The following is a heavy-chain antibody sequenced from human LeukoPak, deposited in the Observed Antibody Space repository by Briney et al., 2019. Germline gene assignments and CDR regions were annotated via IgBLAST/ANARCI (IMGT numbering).Heavy chain of an antibody. CDR1: GYSFTSYW. Sequence: GESLKISCKGSGYSFTSYWIGWVRQRPGKGLEWMGTIYPGDSDTTYSPSFQGQVTISADKSISTAYLQWSSLKASDTAMYYCARHLTGMDSYGYEVFWFDPWGQGTLVTVSS. D-gene: IGHD5-18*01. CDR2: IYPGDSDT. J-gene: IGHJ5*02. V-gene: IGHV5-51*01. CDR3: ARHLTGMDSYGYEVFWFDP.